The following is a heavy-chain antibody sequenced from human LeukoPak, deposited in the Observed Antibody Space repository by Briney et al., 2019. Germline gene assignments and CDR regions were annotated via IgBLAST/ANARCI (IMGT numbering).Heavy chain of an antibody. J-gene: IGHJ4*02. D-gene: IGHD2-21*02. CDR3: ARYRVYCGGDCPPGSYYFDY. Sequence: GASVTVSFTASGGTFSSYAISWVRQAPGQGLEWMGGIIPIFGTANYAQKFQGRVTITADESTSTAYMELSSLRSEDTAVYYCARYRVYCGGDCPPGSYYFDYWGQGTLVTVSS. CDR2: IIPIFGTA. V-gene: IGHV1-69*01. CDR1: GGTFSSYA.